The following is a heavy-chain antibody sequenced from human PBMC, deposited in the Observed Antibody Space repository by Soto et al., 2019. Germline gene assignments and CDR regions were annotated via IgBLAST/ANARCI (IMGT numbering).Heavy chain of an antibody. CDR1: SDI. Sequence: SDILNRMNRAPGKGLEWVAVIGYDGSNKYYADSVKGRFTISRDNSKNTLYLQMNSLRAEDTAVYYCARDDDHGSAHFDYWGLATRVTV. D-gene: IGHD3-10*01. J-gene: IGHJ4*02. CDR3: ARDDDHGSAHFDY. V-gene: IGHV3-33*01. CDR2: IGYDGSNK.